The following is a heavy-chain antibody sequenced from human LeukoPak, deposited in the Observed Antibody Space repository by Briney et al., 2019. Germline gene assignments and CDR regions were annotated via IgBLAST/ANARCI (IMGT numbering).Heavy chain of an antibody. J-gene: IGHJ4*02. CDR3: AKVTYDYGGNSGGFDY. V-gene: IGHV3-23*01. Sequence: GGSLRLSCAASGFTFSSCAMSCVRQAPGKRLERVSAISGSGGSTYYADSVIGRFTISRDNSKNTLYLQMNSLRAEDTAVYYCAKVTYDYGGNSGGFDYWGQGTLVTVSS. CDR1: GFTFSSCA. CDR2: ISGSGGST. D-gene: IGHD4-23*01.